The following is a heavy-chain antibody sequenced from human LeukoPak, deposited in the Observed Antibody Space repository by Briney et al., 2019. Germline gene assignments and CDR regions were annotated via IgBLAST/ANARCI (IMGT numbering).Heavy chain of an antibody. CDR2: VYYRGST. CDR3: ARSQIYDFWSGYYTAWFDP. V-gene: IGHV4-61*01. CDR1: GGSVSSGSYY. D-gene: IGHD3-3*01. J-gene: IGHJ5*02. Sequence: SETLSLTCTVSGGSVSSGSYYWSWIRQPPGKGLEWIGYVYYRGSTNYNPSLKSRVTISVDTSKNQFSLKLSSVTAADTAVYYCARSQIYDFWSGYYTAWFDPWGQGTLVTVSS.